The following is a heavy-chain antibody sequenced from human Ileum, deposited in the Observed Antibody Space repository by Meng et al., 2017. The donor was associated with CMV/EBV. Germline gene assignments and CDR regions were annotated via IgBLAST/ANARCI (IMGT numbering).Heavy chain of an antibody. D-gene: IGHD6-13*01. J-gene: IGHJ1*01. Sequence: GQLQGSGPGLVKPSEPLSLPGTVSGESMSSYCWSWIRQPPGKGLEWIGYMCYNGDTNYNPSLRSRVTISGDTSKNQFSLKLSSVTAADTAVYYCALRGSAAGTFQYWGQCTLVTVSS. CDR3: ALRGSAAGTFQY. CDR1: GESMSSYC. V-gene: IGHV4-59*01. CDR2: MCYNGDT.